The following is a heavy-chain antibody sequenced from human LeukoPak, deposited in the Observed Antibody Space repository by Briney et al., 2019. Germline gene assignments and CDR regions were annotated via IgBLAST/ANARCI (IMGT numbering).Heavy chain of an antibody. CDR3: ARNWDCSGGTCYPDY. V-gene: IGHV1-8*01. J-gene: IGHJ4*02. Sequence: ASVKVSCKASGYTFTSYDINWVRQATGQGLEWMGWMNPNSDNTGYAQKFQGRVTMTRNTSISTAYMELSSLRSEDTAVYYCARNWDCSGGTCYPDYWGQGTLVTVSS. D-gene: IGHD2-15*01. CDR2: MNPNSDNT. CDR1: GYTFTSYD.